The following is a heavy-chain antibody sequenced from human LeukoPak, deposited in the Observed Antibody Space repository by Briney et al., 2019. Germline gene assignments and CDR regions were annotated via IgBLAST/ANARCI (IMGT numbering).Heavy chain of an antibody. CDR2: ITTSSYI. J-gene: IGHJ4*02. Sequence: PGGSLRLSCAASGFTFSSYSMNWVRQAPGKGLEWVSSITTSSYIYYADSVKGRFTISRDNAKNSLYLQMNSLRAEDTAVYYCARDLYGDYVFDYWGQGTLVTVSS. D-gene: IGHD4-17*01. CDR3: ARDLYGDYVFDY. CDR1: GFTFSSYS. V-gene: IGHV3-21*01.